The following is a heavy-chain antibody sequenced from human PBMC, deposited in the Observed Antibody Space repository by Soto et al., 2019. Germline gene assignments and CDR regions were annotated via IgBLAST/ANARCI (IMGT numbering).Heavy chain of an antibody. CDR2: IHYSGST. CDR3: ARVRGSGSYAAYYLDS. D-gene: IGHD3-10*01. V-gene: IGHV4-31*03. Sequence: SETLSLTCTVSGGSISNGGYYWNWVRQHPGKGLEWIGYIHYSGSTWYNPSLESRVTISVDASKDQFSLKLRSVTAADTAVYYCARVRGSGSYAAYYLDSWGQGTLVTVSS. J-gene: IGHJ4*01. CDR1: GGSISNGGYY.